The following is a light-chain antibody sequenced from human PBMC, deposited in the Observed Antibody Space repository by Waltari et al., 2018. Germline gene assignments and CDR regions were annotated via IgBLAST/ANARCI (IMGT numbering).Light chain of an antibody. CDR2: DAS. CDR1: QSISTR. V-gene: IGKV1-12*01. J-gene: IGKJ1*01. CDR3: QQGNSFPPT. Sequence: DIQMTQSPSSVSASVGDSVTITCRASQSISTRLAWYQQKPGKAPRLLIYDASSLQSGVPSRFSGSGSGTDFTLTISSLQPEDFATYSCQQGNSFPPTFGQGTKVEI.